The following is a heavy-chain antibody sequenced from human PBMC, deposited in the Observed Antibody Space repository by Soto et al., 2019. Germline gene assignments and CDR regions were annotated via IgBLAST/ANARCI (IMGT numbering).Heavy chain of an antibody. V-gene: IGHV4-31*03. CDR1: GGSISSGGYY. J-gene: IGHJ6*02. D-gene: IGHD1-20*01. CDR2: IYHSGTT. CDR3: ARVGFNWTDAYYGMDV. Sequence: SETLSLTCTVSGGSISSGGYYWSWIRQHPGKGLEWIGYIYHSGTTYYNPSLKSRVTISVDTSKNQFSLKLSSVTAADTAVYYCARVGFNWTDAYYGMDVWGQGTTVTVSS.